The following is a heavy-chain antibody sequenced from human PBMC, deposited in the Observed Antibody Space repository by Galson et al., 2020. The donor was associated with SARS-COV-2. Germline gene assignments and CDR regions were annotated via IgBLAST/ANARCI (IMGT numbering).Heavy chain of an antibody. CDR1: GGSISSGGYY. CDR2: IYYSGST. Sequence: ASETLSLTCTVSGGSISSGGYYWSWIRQHPGKGLEWIGYIYYSGSTNYNPSLKSRVTISVDTSKNQFSLKLSSVTAADTAVYYCARASMVRGPKGVGVWGQGTTVTVSS. D-gene: IGHD3-10*01. V-gene: IGHV4-31*03. CDR3: ARASMVRGPKGVGV. J-gene: IGHJ6*02.